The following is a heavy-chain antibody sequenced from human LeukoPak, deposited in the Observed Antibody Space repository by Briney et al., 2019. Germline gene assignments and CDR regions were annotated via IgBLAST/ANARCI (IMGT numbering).Heavy chain of an antibody. CDR2: IYCSGST. J-gene: IGHJ6*02. D-gene: IGHD3-22*01. CDR3: ARHDYDSSGYEYYYGMDV. V-gene: IGHV4-39*01. CDR1: GGSISSGGYY. Sequence: SETLSLTCTVSGGSISSGGYYWSWIRQHPGKGLEWIGYIYCSGSTYYNPSLKSRVTISVDTSKNQFSLKLSSVTAADTAVYYCARHDYDSSGYEYYYGMDVWGQGTTVTVSS.